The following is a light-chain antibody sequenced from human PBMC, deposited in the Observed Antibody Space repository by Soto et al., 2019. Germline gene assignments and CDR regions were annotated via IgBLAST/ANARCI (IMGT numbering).Light chain of an antibody. Sequence: QSVLTQPASVSGSPGQSITISCTGTVGLVSWYQQHPGNVPKLIISDDTRLPSGVSSRFSGSKYGNTASLTISGLPTEDEAHYYCCLYVGGRTYVFGTGSKVTVL. CDR1: VGL. CDR3: CLYVGGRTYV. CDR2: DDT. V-gene: IGLV2-23*01. J-gene: IGLJ1*01.